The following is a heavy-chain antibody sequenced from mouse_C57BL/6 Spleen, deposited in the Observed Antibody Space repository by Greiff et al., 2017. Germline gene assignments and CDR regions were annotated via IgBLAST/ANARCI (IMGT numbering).Heavy chain of an antibody. Sequence: EVKLVESVAELVRPGASVKLSCTASGFNIKNTYMHWVKQRPEQGLEWIGRIDPANGNTKYAPKFQGKATITADTSSNTAYLQLSSLTSEDTAIYYCARPLLGSSYDAMDYWGQGTSVTVSS. D-gene: IGHD1-1*01. CDR2: IDPANGNT. CDR1: GFNIKNTY. CDR3: ARPLLGSSYDAMDY. V-gene: IGHV14-3*01. J-gene: IGHJ4*01.